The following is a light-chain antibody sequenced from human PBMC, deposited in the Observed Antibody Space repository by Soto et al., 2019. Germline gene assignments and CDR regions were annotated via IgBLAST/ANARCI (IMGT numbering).Light chain of an antibody. CDR1: QSVSSF. J-gene: IGKJ1*01. V-gene: IGKV3-11*01. Sequence: EIVLTQSPATLSLSPGERATLSCRASQSVSSFLAWYQQKPGQAPRLLIYDASNRATGIPARFSGSGSGTDFTLTISSLEPEDFALYHCQQRSSWPRTFGQGTKVDIK. CDR3: QQRSSWPRT. CDR2: DAS.